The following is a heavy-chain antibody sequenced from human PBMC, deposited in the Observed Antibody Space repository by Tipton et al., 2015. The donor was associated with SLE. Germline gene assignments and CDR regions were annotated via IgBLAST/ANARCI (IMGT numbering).Heavy chain of an antibody. J-gene: IGHJ6*02. CDR1: GGSISSYY. D-gene: IGHD3-10*01. V-gene: IGHV4-4*07. Sequence: TLSLTCTVSGGSISSYYWSWIRQPAGKGLEWIGRIYTSGSTNYNPSLKSRVTMSADTSKNQFSLKLSSVTAADTAVYYCARGQGRGVGYYYGMDVWGQGTTVTVSS. CDR2: IYTSGST. CDR3: ARGQGRGVGYYYGMDV.